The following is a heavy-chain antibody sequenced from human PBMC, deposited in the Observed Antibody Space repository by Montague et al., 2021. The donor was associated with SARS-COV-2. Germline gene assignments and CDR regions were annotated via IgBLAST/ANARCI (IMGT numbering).Heavy chain of an antibody. CDR3: ARGVRGAILVFDS. D-gene: IGHD3-10*01. V-gene: IGHV4-59*06. Sequence: SETLSLTCTVAGGSITGYYWSWLRRSPGKGLEWIGYIYDSGSTSXNPSLKSRVTISVDTSKKDRCRKLTSVTAADTAVYYCARGVRGAILVFDSWGQGTQVTVSS. CDR2: IYDSGST. J-gene: IGHJ4*02. CDR1: GGSITGYY.